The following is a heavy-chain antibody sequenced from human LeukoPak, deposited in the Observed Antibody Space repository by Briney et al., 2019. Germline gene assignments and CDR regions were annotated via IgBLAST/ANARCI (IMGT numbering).Heavy chain of an antibody. CDR3: ARDGAYYDFWSGSK. CDR1: GYSISSGYY. CDR2: IYHSGST. V-gene: IGHV4-38-2*02. Sequence: SETLSLTCTVSGYSISSGYYWGWIRQPPGKGLEWIGSIYHSGSTYYNPSLKSRVTISVDTSKNQFSLKLSSVTAADTAVYYCARDGAYYDFWSGSKWGQGTLVTVSS. J-gene: IGHJ4*02. D-gene: IGHD3-3*01.